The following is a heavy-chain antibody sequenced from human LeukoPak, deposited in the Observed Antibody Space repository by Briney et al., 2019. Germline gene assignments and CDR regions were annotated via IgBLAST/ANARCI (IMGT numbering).Heavy chain of an antibody. Sequence: PSQTLSLTCTVSGGSISSGSYYWSWIRQPAGKGLEWIGRIYTSGSTNYNPSLKSRVTISVDTSKNQFSLKLSSVTAADTAVYYCAREAIAAGKNFDYWGQGTQVTVSS. CDR1: GGSISSGSYY. CDR2: IYTSGST. D-gene: IGHD6-25*01. V-gene: IGHV4-61*02. CDR3: AREAIAAGKNFDY. J-gene: IGHJ4*02.